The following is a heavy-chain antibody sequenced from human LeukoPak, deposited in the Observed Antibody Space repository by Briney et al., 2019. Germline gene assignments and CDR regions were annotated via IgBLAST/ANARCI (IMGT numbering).Heavy chain of an antibody. Sequence: SETLSLTCSVSGGSIRSYYWSWIRQPAGKGLEWIGNIYYSGSTNYNPSLKSRVTISVDTSKNQFSLKLSSVTAADTAVYYCARVSTMVRGVIISRYAFDIWGQGTMVTVSS. CDR1: GGSIRSYY. CDR2: IYYSGST. J-gene: IGHJ3*02. CDR3: ARVSTMVRGVIISRYAFDI. V-gene: IGHV4-59*01. D-gene: IGHD3-10*01.